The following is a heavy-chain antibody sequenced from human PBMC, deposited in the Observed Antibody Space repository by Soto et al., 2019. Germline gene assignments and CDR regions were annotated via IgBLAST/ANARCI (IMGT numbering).Heavy chain of an antibody. CDR3: AKSPGMYYYDSSGYYHYDY. D-gene: IGHD3-22*01. CDR2: ISGSGVST. Sequence: AGSLRLSCAASGFTFSSDAMSWVRQAPGKGLEWVSAISGSGVSTYYADSVKGRFTISRDNSKNTLYLQMNSLRAEDTAVYYCAKSPGMYYYDSSGYYHYDYWGQGTLVTVSS. J-gene: IGHJ4*02. V-gene: IGHV3-23*01. CDR1: GFTFSSDA.